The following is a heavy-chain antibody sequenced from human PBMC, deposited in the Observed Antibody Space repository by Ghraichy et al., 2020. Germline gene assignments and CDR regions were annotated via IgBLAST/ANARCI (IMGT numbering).Heavy chain of an antibody. CDR2: ISSNGGST. Sequence: GGSLRLSCAASGFTFSSYAMHWVRQAPGKGLEYVSAISSNGGSTYYANSVKGRFTISRDNSKNTLYLQMGSLRAEDMAVYYCARDYSNYSSSPHYYYYGMDVWGQGTTVTVSS. V-gene: IGHV3-64*01. J-gene: IGHJ6*02. CDR3: ARDYSNYSSSPHYYYYGMDV. D-gene: IGHD4-11*01. CDR1: GFTFSSYA.